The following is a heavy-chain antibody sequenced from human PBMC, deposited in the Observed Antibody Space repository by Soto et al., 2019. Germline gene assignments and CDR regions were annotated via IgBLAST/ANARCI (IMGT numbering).Heavy chain of an antibody. V-gene: IGHV4-31*03. Sequence: QVQLQESGPGLVKPSQTLSLTCTVSGGSISSGGYYCSWLRQHPGKGLGWIGYSYYSGSTYYNPSLKSRVTISVDTAKNQFSQKLSYVTAADTAVYSWARVKGYCRGGSCYGMDYWGQGTLVTVSS. D-gene: IGHD2-15*01. CDR2: SYYSGST. J-gene: IGHJ4*02. CDR1: GGSISSGGYY. CDR3: ARVKGYCRGGSCYGMDY.